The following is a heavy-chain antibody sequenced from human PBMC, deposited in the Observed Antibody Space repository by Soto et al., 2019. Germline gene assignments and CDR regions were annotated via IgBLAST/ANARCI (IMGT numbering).Heavy chain of an antibody. CDR2: IYYSVST. CDR3: ARAGGWLQFGGMDV. Sequence: SETLSLTCTVSGGSISSGDYYWSWILHPPGKGLEWIGYIYYSVSTYYNPSLKSRVTISVDTSKNQFSLKLSSVTAADTAVYYCARAGGWLQFGGMDVWGNGKTVTVSA. CDR1: GGSISSGDYY. J-gene: IGHJ6*04. D-gene: IGHD5-12*01. V-gene: IGHV4-30-4*01.